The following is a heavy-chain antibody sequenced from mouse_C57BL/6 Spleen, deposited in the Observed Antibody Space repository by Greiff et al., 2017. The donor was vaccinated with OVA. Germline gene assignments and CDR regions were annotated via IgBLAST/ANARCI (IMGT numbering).Heavy chain of an antibody. J-gene: IGHJ3*01. CDR1: GYTFTDYY. V-gene: IGHV1-26*01. D-gene: IGHD3-3*01. CDR2: INPNNGGT. CDR3: ARRDEDWFAY. Sequence: VQLQQSGPELVKPGASVKISCKASGYTFTDYYMNWVKQSHGKSLEWIGDINPNNGGTSYNQKFKGKATLTVDKSSSTAYMALRSLTSEDSAVYYCARRDEDWFAYWGQGTLVTVSA.